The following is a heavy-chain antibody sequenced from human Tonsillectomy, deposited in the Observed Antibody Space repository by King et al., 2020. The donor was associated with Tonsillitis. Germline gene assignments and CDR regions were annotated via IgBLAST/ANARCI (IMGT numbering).Heavy chain of an antibody. CDR1: GFSFSSYS. J-gene: IGHJ4*02. V-gene: IGHV3-30-3*01. D-gene: IGHD3-22*01. CDR2: ISSDGTNN. CDR3: ARVERPYYYESSGYYYFYY. Sequence: VQLVESGGGVVQPGRSLRLSCAASGFSFSSYSMHWVRQAPGKGLEWLAVISSDGTNNYYGDSVKGRFSISRDNSNDTLYLQMNSLRVEDTAIYFCARVERPYYYESSGYYYFYYWGQGPLVTVSS.